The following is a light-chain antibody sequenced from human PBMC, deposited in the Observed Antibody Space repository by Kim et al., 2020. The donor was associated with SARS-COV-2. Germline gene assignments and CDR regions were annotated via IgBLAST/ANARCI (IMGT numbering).Light chain of an antibody. Sequence: ASVGDRVTITWRASQNIRSWLAWYQQKSGMNPKLRIYGASSLQTGVPSRFSGSGGGTEFTLTISSLQPEDFATYYCQQTNSFPLTFAGGTKVDIK. J-gene: IGKJ4*01. V-gene: IGKV1-12*01. CDR2: GAS. CDR3: QQTNSFPLT. CDR1: QNIRSW.